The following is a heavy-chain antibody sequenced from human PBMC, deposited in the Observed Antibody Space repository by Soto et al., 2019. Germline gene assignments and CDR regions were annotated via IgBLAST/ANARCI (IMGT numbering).Heavy chain of an antibody. CDR3: AGGERVYYYYYGMDV. D-gene: IGHD3-16*01. V-gene: IGHV1-3*04. Sequence: QVQLVQSGAEVKKPGASVKVSCKASGYNFTTYAMLWVRQAPGQRPEWMGWINTGNGNTKYSPKFEGRVTLTRDTSASTAWMEWSSLKSKDTAVYYLAGGERVYYYYYGMDVWGQGSTVTVSS. CDR1: GYNFTTYA. CDR2: INTGNGNT. J-gene: IGHJ6*02.